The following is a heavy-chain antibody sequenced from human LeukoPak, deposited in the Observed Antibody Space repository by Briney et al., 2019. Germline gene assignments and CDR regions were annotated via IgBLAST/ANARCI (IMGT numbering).Heavy chain of an antibody. D-gene: IGHD6-25*01. V-gene: IGHV4-59*08. CDR2: IYYSGST. Sequence: SETLSLTCTVSGGSISSYYWSWIRQPPGKGLEWIGYIYYSGSTNYNPSLKSRVTISVDTSKNQFSLKLSSVPAADTAVYYCARRSARAAAARGAFGIWGQGTMVTVSS. CDR1: GGSISSYY. J-gene: IGHJ3*02. CDR3: ARRSARAAAARGAFGI.